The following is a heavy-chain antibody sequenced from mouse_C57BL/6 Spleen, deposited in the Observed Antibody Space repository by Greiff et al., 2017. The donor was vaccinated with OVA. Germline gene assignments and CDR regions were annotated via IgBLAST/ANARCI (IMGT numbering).Heavy chain of an antibody. Sequence: VQLQQSGPGLVQPSQSLSITCTVSGFSLTSYGVHWVRQSPGKGLEWLGVIWSGGSTDYNGAFISRLSISKDNSKSQVFFKMNSLQADDTAIYYCARPLYYSNTWFAYWGQGTLVTVSA. V-gene: IGHV2-2*01. D-gene: IGHD2-5*01. J-gene: IGHJ3*01. CDR3: ARPLYYSNTWFAY. CDR1: GFSLTSYG. CDR2: IWSGGST.